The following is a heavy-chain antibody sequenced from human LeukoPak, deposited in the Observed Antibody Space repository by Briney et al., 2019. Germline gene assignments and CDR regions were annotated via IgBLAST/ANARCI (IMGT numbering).Heavy chain of an antibody. CDR2: IYTSGST. CDR3: AASNFCSGGSCYLLYFDY. J-gene: IGHJ4*02. Sequence: SETLSLTCTVSGGSISSGSYYWSWIRQPAGKGLEWIGRIYTSGSTNYNPSLKSRVTISVDTSKNQFSLKLSSVTAADTAVYYCAASNFCSGGSCYLLYFDYRGQGTLVTVSS. D-gene: IGHD2-15*01. V-gene: IGHV4-61*02. CDR1: GGSISSGSYY.